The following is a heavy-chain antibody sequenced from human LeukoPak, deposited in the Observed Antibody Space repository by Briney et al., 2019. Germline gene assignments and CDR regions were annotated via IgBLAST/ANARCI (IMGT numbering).Heavy chain of an antibody. Sequence: SETLSLTCTVSGGSISSSSYYWGWIRQPPGKGLEWIGSIYYSGSTYYNPSLKSRVTISVDTSKNQFSLKLSSVTAADTAVYYCARVASDYDISTNWFDPWGQGTLVTVSS. CDR1: GGSISSSSYY. V-gene: IGHV4-39*07. CDR3: ARVASDYDISTNWFDP. CDR2: IYYSGST. J-gene: IGHJ5*02. D-gene: IGHD3-9*01.